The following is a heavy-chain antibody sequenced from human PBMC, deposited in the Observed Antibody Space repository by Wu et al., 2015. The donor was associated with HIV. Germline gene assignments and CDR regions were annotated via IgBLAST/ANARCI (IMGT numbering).Heavy chain of an antibody. CDR1: GYTFINNF. CDR3: ARERVDYDSAGYRAHRGYYFDY. Sequence: QVQLVQSRAGVKKPGASVKVSCTTFGYTFINNFLHWVRQAPGQGPEWLGVINPRTDSTTYAQSFEARLTIARDTSKNTIYMELSGLKSEDTAKYFCARERVDYDSAGYRAHRGYYFDYVGPGNAGHRLL. CDR2: INPRTDST. J-gene: IGHJ4*02. V-gene: IGHV1-46*01. D-gene: IGHD3-22*01.